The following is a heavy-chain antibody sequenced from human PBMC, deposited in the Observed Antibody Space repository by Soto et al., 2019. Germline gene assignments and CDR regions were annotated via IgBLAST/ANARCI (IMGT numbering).Heavy chain of an antibody. CDR1: GGTFSSYA. V-gene: IGHV1-69*13. J-gene: IGHJ4*02. CDR3: ARDRGGYSYGYRFDY. D-gene: IGHD5-18*01. CDR2: IIPIFGTA. Sequence: ASVKVSCKASGGTFSSYAISWVRQAPGQGLEWMGGIIPIFGTANYAQKFQGRVTITADESTSTAYMELSSLRSEDTAVYYCARDRGGYSYGYRFDYWGQGTLVTVSS.